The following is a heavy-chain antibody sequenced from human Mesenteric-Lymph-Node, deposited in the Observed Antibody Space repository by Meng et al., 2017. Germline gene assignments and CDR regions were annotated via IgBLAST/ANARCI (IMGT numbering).Heavy chain of an antibody. CDR3: ARGLLGAVAMNYYYYGMDV. V-gene: IGHV1-8*02. Sequence: ASVKVSCKASGYSFTDYDINWVRQATGQGLEWMGWMNPNSVNTVYAQRFQGRVTITRNTSISTAYMELSSLGSEDTAVYYCARGLLGAVAMNYYYYGMDVWGQGTTVTVSS. CDR2: MNPNSVNT. D-gene: IGHD6-19*01. J-gene: IGHJ6*02. CDR1: GYSFTDYD.